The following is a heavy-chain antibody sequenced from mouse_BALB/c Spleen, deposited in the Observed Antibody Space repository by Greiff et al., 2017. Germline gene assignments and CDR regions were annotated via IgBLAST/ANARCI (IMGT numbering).Heavy chain of an antibody. D-gene: IGHD3-1*01. CDR1: GYTFTSYW. CDR2: INPSTGYT. V-gene: IGHV1-7*01. Sequence: VQLQQSGAELAKPGASVKMSCKASGYTFTSYWMHWVKQRPGQGLEWIGYINPSTGYTEYNQKFKDKATLTADKSSSTAYMQLSSLTSEDSAVYYCGRQLGLPFAYWGQGTLVTVSA. CDR3: GRQLGLPFAY. J-gene: IGHJ3*01.